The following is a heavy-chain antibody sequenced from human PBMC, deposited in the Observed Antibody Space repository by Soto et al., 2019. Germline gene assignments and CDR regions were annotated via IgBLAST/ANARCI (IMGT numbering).Heavy chain of an antibody. J-gene: IGHJ5*02. CDR3: AKDLTRQLAYWLDP. D-gene: IGHD6-6*01. CDR1: GFPFTGYY. V-gene: IGHV1-2*02. Sequence: ASVKVSCKASGFPFTGYYIHWLRQAPGQGLEWMGWINAHSGGTEYAQKFQGRVTLTRETSIATAFLTLTSLTSDDTALYYCAKDLTRQLAYWLDPWGQGTQVTVSS. CDR2: INAHSGGT.